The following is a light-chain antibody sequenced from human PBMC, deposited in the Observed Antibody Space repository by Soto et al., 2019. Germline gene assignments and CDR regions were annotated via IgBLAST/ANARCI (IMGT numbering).Light chain of an antibody. V-gene: IGKV3-20*01. CDR3: QQYCTSPPT. J-gene: IGKJ1*01. Sequence: EIVLTQSPGTLSLSPGERATLSCRASQSVSSSDLAWYQQKPGQAPRLLIYGASSRATGIPDRFSGSGSGTDFTLTISSLEPEDFAVYNCQQYCTSPPTFGQGTKVEIK. CDR2: GAS. CDR1: QSVSSSD.